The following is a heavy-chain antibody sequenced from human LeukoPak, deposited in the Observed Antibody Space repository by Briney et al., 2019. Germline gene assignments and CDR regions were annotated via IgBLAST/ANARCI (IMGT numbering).Heavy chain of an antibody. CDR2: IYYRGST. Sequence: SETLSLTCTVSGGSISSSTYYWGWIRQPPGKGLEWIGNIYYRGSTYYNPSLKSRVTISVDTSKNQFSLKLSSVTAADTAVYYCARGRGTDYWGQGTLVTVSS. V-gene: IGHV4-39*07. CDR3: ARGRGTDY. CDR1: GGSISSSTYY. J-gene: IGHJ4*02.